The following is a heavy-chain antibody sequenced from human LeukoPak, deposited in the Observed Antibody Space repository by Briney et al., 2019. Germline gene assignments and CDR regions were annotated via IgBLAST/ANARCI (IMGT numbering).Heavy chain of an antibody. J-gene: IGHJ4*02. D-gene: IGHD3-10*01. CDR2: ISGSGSSP. CDR3: ARVERYYFGSGSHSDF. V-gene: IGHV3-23*01. Sequence: GGSLRLSCAASGFTFSSYAMSWVRQAPGKGLEWISGISGSGSSPYYADSVKGRLTISRDNPKNTLYLHMNNLRVEDTAVYYCARVERYYFGSGSHSDFWGQGTLVTVSS. CDR1: GFTFSSYA.